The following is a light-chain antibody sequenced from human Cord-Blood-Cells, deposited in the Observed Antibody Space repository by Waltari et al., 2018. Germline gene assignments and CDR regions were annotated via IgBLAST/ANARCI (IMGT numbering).Light chain of an antibody. CDR2: GKN. J-gene: IGLJ2*01. V-gene: IGLV3-19*01. CDR1: SLRRYY. CDR3: NSRDSSGNVV. Sequence: SSELTQDPAVSVALGQTVRITCQGDSLRRYYASWYQQKPGQALVLVIYGKNNRPSGIPDRFSGSSSGNTASLTITGAQAEDEADYYCNSRDSSGNVVFGGGTKLTVL.